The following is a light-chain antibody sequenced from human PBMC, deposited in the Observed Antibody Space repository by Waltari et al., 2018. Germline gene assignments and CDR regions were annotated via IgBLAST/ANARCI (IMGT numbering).Light chain of an antibody. V-gene: IGKV1-5*03. CDR2: KAS. J-gene: IGKJ4*01. CDR1: QYVKNN. Sequence: DIQMTQSPSTLPASVGDRVTINCRASQYVKNNLAWFQQKPGKAPKVLIHKASRLESGVPSRFSGSGFGTEFILSISSLQPDDFATYYCQEYDSLPITFGGGTKVEIK. CDR3: QEYDSLPIT.